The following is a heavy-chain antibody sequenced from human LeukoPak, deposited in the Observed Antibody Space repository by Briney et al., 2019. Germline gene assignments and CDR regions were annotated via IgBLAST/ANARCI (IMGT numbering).Heavy chain of an antibody. Sequence: PSETLSLTCAVYGGSFSGYYWSWIRQPPGKGLEWIGEINHSGSTNYNPSLKSRVTISVDTSKNQFSLKLSSVTAADTAVYYCARVGITMVRGLRNWFDPWGQGTLVTVSS. CDR3: ARVGITMVRGLRNWFDP. CDR2: INHSGST. CDR1: GGSFSGYY. D-gene: IGHD3-10*01. V-gene: IGHV4-34*01. J-gene: IGHJ5*02.